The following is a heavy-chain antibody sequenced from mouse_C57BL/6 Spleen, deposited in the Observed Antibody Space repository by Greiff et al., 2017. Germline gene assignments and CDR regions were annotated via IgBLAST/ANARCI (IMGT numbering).Heavy chain of an antibody. J-gene: IGHJ2*01. CDR2: IGPANGNT. V-gene: IGHV14-3*01. D-gene: IGHD4-1*01. CDR3: ASNWFDY. Sequence: EVKLQESVAELVRPGASVKLSCTASGFNIKNSYMNWVKQRPEQGLEWVGRIGPANGNTKYAPKFQGKGTITADTSSNTAYLQISSLTSEDTAIFYGASNWFDYWGQGTTLTVAS. CDR1: GFNIKNSY.